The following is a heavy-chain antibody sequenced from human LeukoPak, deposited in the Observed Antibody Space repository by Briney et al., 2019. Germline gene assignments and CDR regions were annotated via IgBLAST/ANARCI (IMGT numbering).Heavy chain of an antibody. D-gene: IGHD4-11*01. J-gene: IGHJ4*02. V-gene: IGHV1-46*01. CDR3: ARWTTTYLDY. CDR1: GYTFTSYY. CDR2: INPSGGST. Sequence: ASVKVSCKASGYTFTSYYIHWVRQAPGQGLEWMGIINPSGGSTNYAQKFQGRVTMTRDTSTSTVYMELSSLRSEDSAVYYCARWTTTYLDYWGQGTLVTLSS.